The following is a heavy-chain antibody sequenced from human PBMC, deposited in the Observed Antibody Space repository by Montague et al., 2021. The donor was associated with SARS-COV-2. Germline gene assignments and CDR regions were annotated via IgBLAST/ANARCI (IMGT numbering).Heavy chain of an antibody. CDR1: GGSFSVYY. CDR2: INHSGTA. Sequence: SETLSLTCAVYGGSFSVYYWSWLRQSPGSGLEWIAEINHSGTANYNPSLKSRVSISVDTSKNQFTLNLTSVTAADTAMYYCAKEREVVRAARTLVAFDLWGQGTMVTVSS. D-gene: IGHD2-2*01. J-gene: IGHJ3*01. CDR3: AKEREVVRAARTLVAFDL. V-gene: IGHV4-34*01.